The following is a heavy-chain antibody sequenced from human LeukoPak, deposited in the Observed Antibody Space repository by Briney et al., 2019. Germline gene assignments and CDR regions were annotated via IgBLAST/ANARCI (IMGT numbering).Heavy chain of an antibody. CDR3: ARGRRRVTTDY. CDR2: INHSGST. Sequence: SETLSLTCAVYGGSFSGYYWSWIRQPPGKGLEWIGEINHSGSTNYNPSLKSRVTISVDTSKNQFSLKLSSVTAADTAVYYCARGRRRVTTDYWGQGTLVTVSS. CDR1: GGSFSGYY. J-gene: IGHJ4*02. D-gene: IGHD4-17*01. V-gene: IGHV4-34*01.